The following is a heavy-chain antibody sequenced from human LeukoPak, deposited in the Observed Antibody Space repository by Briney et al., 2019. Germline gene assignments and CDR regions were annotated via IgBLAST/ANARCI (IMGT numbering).Heavy chain of an antibody. V-gene: IGHV3-11*04. J-gene: IGHJ4*02. Sequence: GGSLRLSCAASGFTFSDYYMSWIRQAPGKGLEWVLYISSSGSTIYYADSVKGRFTISRDNAKNSLYLQMNSLRAEDTAVYYCARRFWSGYFYFDYWGQGTLVTVSS. CDR1: GFTFSDYY. CDR2: ISSSGSTI. CDR3: ARRFWSGYFYFDY. D-gene: IGHD3-3*01.